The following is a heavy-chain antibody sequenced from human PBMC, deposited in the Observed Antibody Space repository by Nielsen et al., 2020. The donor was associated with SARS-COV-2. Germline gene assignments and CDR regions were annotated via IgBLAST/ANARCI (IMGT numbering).Heavy chain of an antibody. V-gene: IGHV1-69*13. CDR2: IIPIFGTA. Sequence: SVQVSCKASGGTFSSYAISWVRQAPGQGLEWMGGIIPIFGTANYAQKFQGRVTITADESTSTAYMELSSLRSEDTAVYYCAREVKWELFRIFDYWGQGTLVTVSS. CDR3: AREVKWELFRIFDY. CDR1: GGTFSSYA. J-gene: IGHJ4*02. D-gene: IGHD1-26*01.